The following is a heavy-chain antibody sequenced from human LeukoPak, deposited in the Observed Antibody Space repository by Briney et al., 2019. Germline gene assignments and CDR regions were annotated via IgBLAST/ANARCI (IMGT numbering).Heavy chain of an antibody. CDR3: ARETTGLARYFDY. V-gene: IGHV4-4*07. Sequence: SATLSLTCPGSGNSISSYYWSWIRPPAGKGLEWIGRIYTSGSTNYNPSLKSRVTMSVDTSKNQFSLNLSSVTAADTAFYYCARETTGLARYFDYWGQGTLVTVSS. CDR2: IYTSGST. D-gene: IGHD4-17*01. CDR1: GNSISSYY. J-gene: IGHJ4*02.